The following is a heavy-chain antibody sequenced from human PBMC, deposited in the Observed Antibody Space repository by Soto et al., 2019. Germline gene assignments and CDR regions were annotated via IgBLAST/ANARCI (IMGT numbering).Heavy chain of an antibody. CDR3: ARGLVSYCSSTSCYPNWFDP. CDR2: MNPNSGNT. CDR1: GYTFTSYD. D-gene: IGHD2-2*01. V-gene: IGHV1-8*01. Sequence: QVQLVQSGAEVKKPGASVKVSCKASGYTFTSYDINWVRQATGQGLEWMGWMNPNSGNTGYAQKLQGRVIMTRNTSISTAYMELSSLRSEDTAVYYCARGLVSYCSSTSCYPNWFDPWGQGTLVTVSS. J-gene: IGHJ5*02.